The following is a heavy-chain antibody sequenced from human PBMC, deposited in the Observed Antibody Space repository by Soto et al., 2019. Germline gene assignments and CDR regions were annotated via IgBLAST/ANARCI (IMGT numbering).Heavy chain of an antibody. D-gene: IGHD6-19*01. V-gene: IGHV3-30*18. J-gene: IGHJ4*02. CDR1: GFTFSDYA. Sequence: VQLVESGGGVVQPGRSLRLPCAASGFTFSDYATHWVRQAPGKGLEWVAVVSHDGRNTHYADSVKGRFTISIDSSKPTVSLEMPSLRAEDTAVYYCAKGGRQWLVTSDFNYWGQGALVTVSS. CDR2: VSHDGRNT. CDR3: AKGGRQWLVTSDFNY.